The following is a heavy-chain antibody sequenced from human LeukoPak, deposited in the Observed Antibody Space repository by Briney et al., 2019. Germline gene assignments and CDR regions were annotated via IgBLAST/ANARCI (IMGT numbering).Heavy chain of an antibody. Sequence: GGSLRLSCAAFGFTFSSYAMNWVRQAPGRGLEWVSTISGSGDSTYYADSVKGRFTISRDNSKNTLYLQMNSLRAEDTAVYYCARDRGYSCGYWGQGTLVTVSS. CDR1: GFTFSSYA. J-gene: IGHJ4*02. D-gene: IGHD5-18*01. CDR2: ISGSGDST. V-gene: IGHV3-23*01. CDR3: ARDRGYSCGY.